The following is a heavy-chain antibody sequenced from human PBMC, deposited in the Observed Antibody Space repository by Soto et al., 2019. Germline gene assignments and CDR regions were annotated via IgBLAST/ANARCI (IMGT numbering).Heavy chain of an antibody. J-gene: IGHJ5*01. CDR1: GFSFSSYG. Sequence: QVQLVESGGGVVQPGRSLRLSCATSGFSFSSYGMHWVRQAPGKGLEWVAIIWYDGSNRYHADSVKGRFTVSRDNSKNTLYLQMNSLRVEDTAVYYCARKGWGNYDSTYWLDSWGQGTLVTVSS. CDR3: ARKGWGNYDSTYWLDS. D-gene: IGHD3-22*01. V-gene: IGHV3-33*01. CDR2: IWYDGSNR.